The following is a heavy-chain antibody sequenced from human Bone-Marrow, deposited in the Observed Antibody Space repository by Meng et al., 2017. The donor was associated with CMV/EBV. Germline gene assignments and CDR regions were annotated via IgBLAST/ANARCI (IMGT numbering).Heavy chain of an antibody. CDR2: LYSSGIT. J-gene: IGHJ4*02. CDR3: ARESYYYDSSGYYHFDY. V-gene: IGHV3-53*01. D-gene: IGHD3-22*01. CDR1: GFTGSSNY. Sequence: GESLKISCAASGFTGSSNYMSWVRQAPGKGLECVSVLYSSGITYYADSVKGRFTISSDNSKTTLYLQMNSLRAEDTAVYYCARESYYYDSSGYYHFDYWGQGTLVTVSS.